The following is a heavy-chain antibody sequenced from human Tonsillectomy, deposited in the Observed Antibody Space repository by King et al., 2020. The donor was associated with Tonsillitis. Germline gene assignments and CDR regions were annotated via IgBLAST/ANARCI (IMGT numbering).Heavy chain of an antibody. D-gene: IGHD1-26*01. V-gene: IGHV3-11*01. Sequence: VQLVESGGGLVKPGGSLRLSCAASGFTFSDYYMSWIRQAPGKGLEWVSYISSSGSTIYYADSVKGRFTISRDNAKNSLYLQMNSLRAEDTAVYYCARGERRYSGSYKPPPPPFDYWGQGTLVTVSS. CDR2: ISSSGSTI. CDR3: ARGERRYSGSYKPPPPPFDY. CDR1: GFTFSDYY. J-gene: IGHJ4*02.